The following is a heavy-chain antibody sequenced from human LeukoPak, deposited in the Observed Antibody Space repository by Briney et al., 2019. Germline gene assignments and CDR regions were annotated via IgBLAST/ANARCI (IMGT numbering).Heavy chain of an antibody. Sequence: SETLSLTCTVSGGSISSYYWSWIRQPPGKGLEWIGHIYYSGSTNYNPSLKSRVTISVDTSKNQFSLKLSSVTAADTAVYYCARAYSSGWYERRYYFDYWGQGTLVTVSS. J-gene: IGHJ4*02. V-gene: IGHV4-59*08. CDR3: ARAYSSGWYERRYYFDY. D-gene: IGHD6-19*01. CDR2: IYYSGST. CDR1: GGSISSYY.